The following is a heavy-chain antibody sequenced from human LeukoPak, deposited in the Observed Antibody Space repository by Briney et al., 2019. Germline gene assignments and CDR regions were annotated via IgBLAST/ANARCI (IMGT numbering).Heavy chain of an antibody. D-gene: IGHD3-10*01. J-gene: IGHJ5*02. V-gene: IGHV1-69*05. CDR1: GYTFTGYY. Sequence: ASVKVSCKASGYTFTGYYMHWVRQAPGQGLEWMGGIIPIFGTANYAQKFQGRVTITTDESTSTAYMELSSLRSEDTAVYYCAAGDWFDPWGQGTLVTVSS. CDR3: AAGDWFDP. CDR2: IIPIFGTA.